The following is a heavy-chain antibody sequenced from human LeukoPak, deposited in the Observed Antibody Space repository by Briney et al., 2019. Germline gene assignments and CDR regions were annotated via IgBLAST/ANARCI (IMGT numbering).Heavy chain of an antibody. CDR3: VKSNNYYDSSGYYEY. D-gene: IGHD3-22*01. CDR1: GFTFSSYE. Sequence: GGSLRLSCAASGFTFSSYEMNWVRQAPGKGLEWVSYISSSTTTIYYADSVKGRFTISRDNAKNSLYLQMNSLRAEDTALYYCVKSNNYYDSSGYYEYWGQGTLVTVSS. V-gene: IGHV3-48*03. J-gene: IGHJ4*02. CDR2: ISSSTTTI.